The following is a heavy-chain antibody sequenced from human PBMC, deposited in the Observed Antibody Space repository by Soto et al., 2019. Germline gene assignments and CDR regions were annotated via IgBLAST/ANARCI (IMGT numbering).Heavy chain of an antibody. CDR1: GGSISSGGYS. D-gene: IGHD4-17*01. CDR3: AREGSRGDYDY. J-gene: IGHJ4*02. Sequence: SETLSLTCAVSGGSISSGGYSWSWIRQPPGKGLEWIGYIYHSGSTYYNPSLKSRVTISVDRSKNQFSLKLSSVTAADTAVYYCAREGSRGDYDYWGQGTLVTVSS. CDR2: IYHSGST. V-gene: IGHV4-30-2*01.